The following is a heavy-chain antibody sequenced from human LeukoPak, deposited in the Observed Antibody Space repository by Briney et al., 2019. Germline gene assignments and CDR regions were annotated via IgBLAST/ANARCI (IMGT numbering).Heavy chain of an antibody. CDR1: GFTFSTHG. Sequence: GGSLRLSCVGSGFTFSTHGMNWVRQAPGKGLEWVSGISGSGANTHPAVSVKGRFTISRDNSKNTLHLQMNSLRTEDTAVYYCVRDLDWGAYDYWGQGTLVTVSS. V-gene: IGHV3-23*01. D-gene: IGHD3-9*01. CDR3: VRDLDWGAYDY. J-gene: IGHJ4*02. CDR2: ISGSGANT.